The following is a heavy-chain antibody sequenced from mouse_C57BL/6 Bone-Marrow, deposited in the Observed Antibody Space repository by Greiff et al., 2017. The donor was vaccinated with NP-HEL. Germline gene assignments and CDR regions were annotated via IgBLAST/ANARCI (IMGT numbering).Heavy chain of an antibody. CDR2: IYPRSGNT. CDR1: GYTFTSYG. D-gene: IGHD6-5*01. V-gene: IGHV1-81*01. Sequence: VKLVESGAELARPGASVKLSCKASGYTFTSYGISWVKQRTGQGLEWIGEIYPRSGNTYYNEKFKGKATLTADKSSSTAYMELRSLTSEDSAVYFCARVGYGLSLGAMDYWGQGTSVTGSS. J-gene: IGHJ4*01. CDR3: ARVGYGLSLGAMDY.